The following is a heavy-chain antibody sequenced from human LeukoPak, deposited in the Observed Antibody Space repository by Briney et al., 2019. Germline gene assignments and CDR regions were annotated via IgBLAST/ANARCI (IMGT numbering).Heavy chain of an antibody. CDR2: IYYSGST. Sequence: SETLSLTCTVSSGSINNNTFYWGWIPQPPGKGLEWIGSIYYSGSTYYNPSLKSRVTIAVDTSKNPFSLKMSSVAAADTAVYYCARRSDSGSDDGEDYFDHWGQGTLVTVSS. D-gene: IGHD1-26*01. CDR1: SGSINNNTFY. V-gene: IGHV4-39*01. J-gene: IGHJ4*02. CDR3: ARRSDSGSDDGEDYFDH.